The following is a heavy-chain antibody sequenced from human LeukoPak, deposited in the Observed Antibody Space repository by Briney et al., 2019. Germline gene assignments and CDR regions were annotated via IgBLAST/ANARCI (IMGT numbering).Heavy chain of an antibody. Sequence: ASVKVSCKASGGTFSSYAISWVRQAPGQGLEWMGWISAYNGNTNYAQKLQGRVTMTTDTSTSTAYMELRSLRSDDTAVYYCARDHPSRIVRGVNFDYLGQGTLVTVSS. V-gene: IGHV1-18*01. CDR2: ISAYNGNT. CDR3: ARDHPSRIVRGVNFDY. D-gene: IGHD3-10*02. CDR1: GGTFSSYA. J-gene: IGHJ4*02.